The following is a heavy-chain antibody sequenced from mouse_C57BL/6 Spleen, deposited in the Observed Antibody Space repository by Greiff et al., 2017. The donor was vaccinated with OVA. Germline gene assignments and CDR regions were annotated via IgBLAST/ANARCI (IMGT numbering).Heavy chain of an antibody. CDR1: GYTFTSYW. Sequence: QVQLQQPGAELVKPGASVKLSCKASGYTFTSYWMQWVKQRPGQGLEWIGEIDPSDSYTNYNQKFKGKATLTVDTSSSTAYMQLSSLTSEDSAVYYCAGGHYFDYWGQGTTLTVSS. CDR3: AGGHYFDY. CDR2: IDPSDSYT. J-gene: IGHJ2*01. V-gene: IGHV1-50*01. D-gene: IGHD1-1*02.